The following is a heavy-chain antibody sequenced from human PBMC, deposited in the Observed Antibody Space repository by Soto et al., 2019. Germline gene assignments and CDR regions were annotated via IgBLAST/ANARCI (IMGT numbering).Heavy chain of an antibody. J-gene: IGHJ6*02. CDR2: ISNGGSEK. Sequence: QVQLVESGGGVVQPGGSLRLSCAASGFSYRSYGMHWVRQAPGKGLEWVAVISNGGSEKYYADSVKSRFTISRDNSRNTLLLQMARLRAEDSAVYYCARVTSHRVYYYFAMDVWGQATTGTVS. D-gene: IGHD3-10*01. CDR1: GFSYRSYG. CDR3: ARVTSHRVYYYFAMDV. V-gene: IGHV3-30*03.